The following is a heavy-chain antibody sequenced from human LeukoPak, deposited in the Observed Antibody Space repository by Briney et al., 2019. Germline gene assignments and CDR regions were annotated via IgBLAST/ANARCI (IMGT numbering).Heavy chain of an antibody. D-gene: IGHD3-3*01. CDR3: ARDQRSYDFWSGYFAYYYYGMDV. V-gene: IGHV1-8*01. J-gene: IGHJ6*02. CDR2: MNPNSGNT. Sequence: GASVKVSCKASGYTFTSYDINWVRQATGQGLEWMGWMNPNSGNTGYAQKFQGRVTMTRNTSISTAYMELSSLRSEDTAVYYCARDQRSYDFWSGYFAYYYYGMDVWGQGTTVTVSS. CDR1: GYTFTSYD.